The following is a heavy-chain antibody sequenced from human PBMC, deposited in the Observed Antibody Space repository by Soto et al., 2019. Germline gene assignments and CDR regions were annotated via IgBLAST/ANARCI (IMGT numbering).Heavy chain of an antibody. CDR3: AKGPTIFGVVLSYSFYYGLDV. CDR1: GFTVSSNY. CDR2: IYSGGST. Sequence: EVQLVESGGGMIQPGGSLRLTCAASGFTVSSNYMTWVRQAPGKGLEWVSVIYSGGSTYYADSVKGRFSISRDNSEDMLYLQMNSLKAEDTAVYRCAKGPTIFGVVLSYSFYYGLDVWGQGTTVTVSS. V-gene: IGHV3-53*01. J-gene: IGHJ6*02. D-gene: IGHD3-3*01.